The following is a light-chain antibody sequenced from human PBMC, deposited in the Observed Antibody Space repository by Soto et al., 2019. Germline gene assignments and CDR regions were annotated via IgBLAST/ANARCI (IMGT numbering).Light chain of an antibody. CDR3: QQYDNRYT. Sequence: DIQMTQSPSSLSASVGDRVTITCQASQDISNYLNWYQQKPGKAPKLLIYDASNLETGVPSRFSGSGSGTDFTFTISSLQAEDIATYYCQQYDNRYTFGQGTKLEIK. CDR1: QDISNY. V-gene: IGKV1-33*01. CDR2: DAS. J-gene: IGKJ2*01.